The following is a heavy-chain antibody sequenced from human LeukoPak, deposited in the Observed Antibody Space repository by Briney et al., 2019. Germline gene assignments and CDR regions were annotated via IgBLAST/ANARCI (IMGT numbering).Heavy chain of an antibody. V-gene: IGHV3-74*01. Sequence: GGSLRLSCSASGFSFGYQWMHWVRQAPRKGLVWVSRISPDGSSTAYADSVKGRFTISRDNARNMLYLEMSSLRDEDSAVYFCVRGTTFWRGVDYWGQGTLVTVSS. CDR1: GFSFGYQW. J-gene: IGHJ4*02. CDR2: ISPDGSST. CDR3: VRGTTFWRGVDY. D-gene: IGHD3-3*01.